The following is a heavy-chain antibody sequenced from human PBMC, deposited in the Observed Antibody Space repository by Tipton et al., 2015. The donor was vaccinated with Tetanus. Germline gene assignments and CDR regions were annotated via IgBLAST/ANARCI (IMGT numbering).Heavy chain of an antibody. CDR3: ARGWGSSWYYFDY. V-gene: IGHV4-4*07. CDR2: IYTSGST. J-gene: IGHJ4*02. D-gene: IGHD6-13*01. CDR1: GDSISSFY. Sequence: GLVKPSETLSLSCSVSGDSISSFYWTWIRQPAGKGLEWIGRIYTSGSTNYNPSLKSRVIMSVDTSRRQFPLKLNSVTAADTAVYYCARGWGSSWYYFDYWGQGILVTVSS.